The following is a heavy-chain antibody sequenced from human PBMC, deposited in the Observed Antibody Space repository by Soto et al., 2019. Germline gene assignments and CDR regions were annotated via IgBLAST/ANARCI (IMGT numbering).Heavy chain of an antibody. CDR3: ARDLGTNDSNFDY. CDR1: GGTFSSYA. CDR2: IIPIFGTA. J-gene: IGHJ4*02. V-gene: IGHV1-69*13. Sequence: SVKVSCKASGGTFSSYAISWVRQAPGQGLEWMGGIIPIFGTANYAQKFQGRVTITADEFTSTAYMELSSLRSEDTAVYYCARDLGTNDSNFDYWGQGALVTVSS. D-gene: IGHD3-22*01.